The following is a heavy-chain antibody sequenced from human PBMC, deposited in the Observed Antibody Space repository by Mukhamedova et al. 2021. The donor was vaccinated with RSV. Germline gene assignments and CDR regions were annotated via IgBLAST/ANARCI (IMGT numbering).Heavy chain of an antibody. V-gene: IGHV4-30-2*04. CDR3: ARDEGATGYDY. Sequence: SRVTISEDTSKNQFSLKLSSVTAADTAVYYCARDEGATGYDYWGQGTLVTVSS. J-gene: IGHJ4*02. D-gene: IGHD1-26*01.